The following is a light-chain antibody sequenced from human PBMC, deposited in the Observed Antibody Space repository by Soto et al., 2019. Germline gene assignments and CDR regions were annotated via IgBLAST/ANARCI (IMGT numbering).Light chain of an antibody. CDR3: QQRGDWPWT. CDR1: QSVSSY. Sequence: EIVLTQSPATLSLSPGERATLSCRASQSVSSYLAWYQQNPGQAPRLLIYDASNRATGIPARFSGSGSGTDFTLTISSLEPEDFAVYYCQQRGDWPWTFGQGTKVDIK. CDR2: DAS. J-gene: IGKJ1*01. V-gene: IGKV3-11*01.